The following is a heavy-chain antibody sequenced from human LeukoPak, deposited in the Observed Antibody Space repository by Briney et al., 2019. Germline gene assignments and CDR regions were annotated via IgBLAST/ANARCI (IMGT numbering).Heavy chain of an antibody. Sequence: PGGSLRLSCVASGFTFSSYSMNWVRQAPGKGLEWVSYIWSSGSSMCYADSVKGRFTISRDNAKNSLYLQMNSLRDEDTAIYYCARDYVNAFDIWGQGTMVTVSS. CDR3: ARDYVNAFDI. CDR1: GFTFSSYS. D-gene: IGHD3-10*02. J-gene: IGHJ3*02. CDR2: IWSSGSSM. V-gene: IGHV3-48*02.